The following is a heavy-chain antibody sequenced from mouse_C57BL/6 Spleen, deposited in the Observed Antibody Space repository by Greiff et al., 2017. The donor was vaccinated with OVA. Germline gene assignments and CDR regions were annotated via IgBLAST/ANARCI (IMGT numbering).Heavy chain of an antibody. CDR3: ASELGLSWFAY. V-gene: IGHV5-17*01. J-gene: IGHJ3*01. CDR1: GFTFSDYG. D-gene: IGHD4-1*01. CDR2: ISSGSSTI. Sequence: EVHLVESGGGLVKPGGSLKLSCAASGFTFSDYGMHWVRQAPEKGLEWVAYISSGSSTIYYADTVKGRFTISRDNAKNTLFLQMTSLRAEDTAMYDCASELGLSWFAYWGQGTLVTVSA.